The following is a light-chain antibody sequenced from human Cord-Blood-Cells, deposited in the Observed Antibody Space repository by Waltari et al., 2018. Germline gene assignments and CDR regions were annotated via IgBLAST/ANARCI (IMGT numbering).Light chain of an antibody. CDR3: MQALQTPT. CDR2: LGS. CDR1: QSLLHSNGYNY. Sequence: IVMTQSPPSLPVTPGEPASIPCRPSQSLLHSNGYNYLDWYLQKPGQSPQLLIYLGSNRASGVPDRFSGSGSGTDFTLKISRVEAEDVGVYYCMQALQTPTFGQGTRLEIK. V-gene: IGKV2-28*01. J-gene: IGKJ5*01.